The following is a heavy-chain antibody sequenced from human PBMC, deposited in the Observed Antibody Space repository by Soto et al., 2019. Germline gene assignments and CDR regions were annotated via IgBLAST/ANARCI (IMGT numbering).Heavy chain of an antibody. Sequence: GGSLRLSCAASGFTFSRYWMSWVRQAPGEGLEWVANIKQDGSEKYYVDSVKGRFTISKDNAKNSLYLQMNSLTAEDTAVYYCASAPAGLWFGELSPDYWGQGTLVTV. CDR3: ASAPAGLWFGELSPDY. CDR1: GFTFSRYW. CDR2: IKQDGSEK. D-gene: IGHD3-10*01. V-gene: IGHV3-7*01. J-gene: IGHJ4*02.